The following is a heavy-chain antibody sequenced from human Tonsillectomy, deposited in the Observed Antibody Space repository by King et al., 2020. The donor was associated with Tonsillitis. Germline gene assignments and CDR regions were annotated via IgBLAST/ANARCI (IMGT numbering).Heavy chain of an antibody. CDR3: ARHGVSVAGTGFNDY. V-gene: IGHV4-59*08. Sequence: VQLQESGPGLVKASETLSLTCSVSGGSIISYYWGWIRQPPGQGLEWIGFIHSSGTINYNPSLKSRLTLSVDTSNNQISLSLTSLTATDTAVDYCARHGVSVAGTGFNDYWGQGTLVTVSS. D-gene: IGHD6-19*01. J-gene: IGHJ4*02. CDR2: IHSSGTI. CDR1: GGSIISYY.